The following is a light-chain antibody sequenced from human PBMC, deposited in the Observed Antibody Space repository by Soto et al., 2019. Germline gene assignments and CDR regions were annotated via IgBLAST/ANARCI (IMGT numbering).Light chain of an antibody. CDR1: HSLGTDY. CDR2: DAS. Sequence: DIVLTQSTGTLSLSPGERATLSCRDSHSLGTDYLAWYQQKPGQAPRLLIYDASRRATGIPVRFSGSGSGAEFTLTISTLEPEDFSVDYCQQYAYSPPHSFGQGTKLEIK. CDR3: QQYAYSPPHS. J-gene: IGKJ2*03. V-gene: IGKV3-20*01.